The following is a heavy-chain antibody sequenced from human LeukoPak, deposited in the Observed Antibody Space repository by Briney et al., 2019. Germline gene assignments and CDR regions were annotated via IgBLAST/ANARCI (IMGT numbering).Heavy chain of an antibody. V-gene: IGHV1-69*05. CDR2: IIPIFGTA. CDR1: GGTFSSYA. Sequence: SVKVSCKASGGTFSSYAISWVRQAPGQGLEWMGRIIPIFGTANYAQKFQGRVTITTDESTSTAYMELSSLRSEDTAVYYCARDYGYNWNYGGGGWFDPWGQGTLVTVSS. J-gene: IGHJ5*02. D-gene: IGHD1-7*01. CDR3: ARDYGYNWNYGGGGWFDP.